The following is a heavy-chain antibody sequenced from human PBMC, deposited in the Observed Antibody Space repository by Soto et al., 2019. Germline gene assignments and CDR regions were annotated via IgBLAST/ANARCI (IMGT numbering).Heavy chain of an antibody. CDR3: ARDKITGLFDY. Sequence: SETLSLTCAVYGGSFSGYYWSWIRQPPGKGLEWIGEINHSGSTNYNPSLKSRVTISVDTSKNQFSLKLNSVTAADTAVYYCARDKITGLFDYWGQGTLVTVPQ. J-gene: IGHJ4*02. CDR2: INHSGST. D-gene: IGHD2-8*02. V-gene: IGHV4-34*01. CDR1: GGSFSGYY.